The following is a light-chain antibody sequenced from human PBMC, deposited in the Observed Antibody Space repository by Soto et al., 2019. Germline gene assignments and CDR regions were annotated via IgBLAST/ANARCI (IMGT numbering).Light chain of an antibody. CDR3: QQYGSSP. CDR2: GAS. CDR1: QSVSNY. Sequence: EIVLTQSPGTLSLSPVSRATLSCRASQSVSNYVAWYQQKPGQAPRLLIYGASSRATGIPDRFSGSGSGTDFTLTISRLEPEDFAVYYCQQYGSSPFGQGTKVDIK. V-gene: IGKV3-20*01. J-gene: IGKJ1*01.